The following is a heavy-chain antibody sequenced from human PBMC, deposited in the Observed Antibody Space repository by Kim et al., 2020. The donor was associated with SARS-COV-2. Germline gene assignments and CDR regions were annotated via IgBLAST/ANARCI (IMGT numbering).Heavy chain of an antibody. V-gene: IGHV3-30*04. CDR3: ARNTAMAPGHFDY. J-gene: IGHJ4*02. D-gene: IGHD5-18*01. CDR2: ISYDGSNK. CDR1: GFTFSSYA. Sequence: GGSLRLSCAASGFTFSSYAMHWVRQAPGKGLEWVAVISYDGSNKYYADSVKGRFTISRDNSKNTLYLQMNSLSAEDTAVYYCARNTAMAPGHFDYWVQGT.